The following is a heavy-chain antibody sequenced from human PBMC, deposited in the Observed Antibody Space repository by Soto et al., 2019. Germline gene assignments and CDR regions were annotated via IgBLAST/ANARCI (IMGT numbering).Heavy chain of an antibody. V-gene: IGHV5-51*01. J-gene: IGHJ5*02. CDR1: GYSFTSYW. CDR3: ARKDKSGYFNWFDP. D-gene: IGHD3-22*01. CDR2: IFPSDSDT. Sequence: GESLKISCKGSGYSFTSYWISWVRQMPGKGLEWMGIIFPSDSDTRYSPSFQGQVTISADRSTSTVFLQWASLKASDTAVYFCARKDKSGYFNWFDPWGQGTLVTVS.